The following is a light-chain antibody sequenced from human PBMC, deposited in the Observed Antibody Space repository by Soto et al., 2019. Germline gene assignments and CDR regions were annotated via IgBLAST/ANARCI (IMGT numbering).Light chain of an antibody. J-gene: IGLJ2*01. Sequence: QSVLTQPASVSGSPGQSITISCTGTSSDIGGYNYVSWYQQHPGKAPKLIISEVSSRPSGVSSRFSGSKSGNTASLTISGLQAGDEADYYCSSFERSGTRVIGGGTKLTVL. CDR2: EVS. CDR1: SSDIGGYNY. V-gene: IGLV2-14*01. CDR3: SSFERSGTRV.